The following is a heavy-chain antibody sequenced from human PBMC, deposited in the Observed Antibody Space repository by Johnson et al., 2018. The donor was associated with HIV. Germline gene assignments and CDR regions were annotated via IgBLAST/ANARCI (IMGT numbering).Heavy chain of an antibody. Sequence: VQLVESGGGLVKPGGSLRLSCAASGFTFSNAWMNWVRQAPGKGLEWVGRIKSESDGGTTDYPTPVKGRFTISRDDSKNSLYLQMNSLNTEDTAAYYCARVRSSGPWVNDAFDIWGQGTMVTVSS. J-gene: IGHJ3*02. D-gene: IGHD4-17*01. CDR2: IKSESDGGTT. CDR1: GFTFSNAW. V-gene: IGHV3-15*01. CDR3: ARVRSSGPWVNDAFDI.